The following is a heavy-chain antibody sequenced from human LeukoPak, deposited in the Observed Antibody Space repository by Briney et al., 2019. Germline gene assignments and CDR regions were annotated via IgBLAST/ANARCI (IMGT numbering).Heavy chain of an antibody. CDR2: IKQDGSEK. CDR3: ATGVAGNYRYTFRH. J-gene: IGHJ4*02. Sequence: GGSLRLSCAASGFTFKSYWMTWVRQAPGKGLEWVANIKQDGSEKYYVDSVKGRFTISRDNAKNSLYLQMNSLRAEDTALYFCATGVAGNYRYTFRHSGQGTLVTVSS. V-gene: IGHV3-7*01. CDR1: GFTFKSYW. D-gene: IGHD3-16*02.